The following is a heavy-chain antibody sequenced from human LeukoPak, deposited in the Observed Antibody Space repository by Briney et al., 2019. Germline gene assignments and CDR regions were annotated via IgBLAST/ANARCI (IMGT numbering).Heavy chain of an antibody. Sequence: GGSLKLSCAASGFTFSGSDIHWVRQASGRGLEWVGRIRSKTNSYATVYGAPVKGRFTISRDDSQNTAFLQMNSLKTEDTAVYYCVRGDCSGVSCYLPEYFRHWGQGTLVTVSS. J-gene: IGHJ1*01. D-gene: IGHD2-15*01. CDR1: GFTFSGSD. V-gene: IGHV3-73*01. CDR2: IRSKTNSYAT. CDR3: VRGDCSGVSCYLPEYFRH.